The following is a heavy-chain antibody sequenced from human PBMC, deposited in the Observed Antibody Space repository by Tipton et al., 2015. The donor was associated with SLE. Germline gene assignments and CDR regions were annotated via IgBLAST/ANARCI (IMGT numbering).Heavy chain of an antibody. Sequence: TLSLTCAVYGGSFSGYYWSWIRQPPGKGLEWIGEINHSGNTNQNPSLKSRVTISVDTSKNQFSLKLSSVTAADTAVYYCARDPQWLRLGDDAFDIWGQGTMVTVSS. CDR3: ARDPQWLRLGDDAFDI. CDR1: GGSFSGYY. CDR2: INHSGNT. J-gene: IGHJ3*02. V-gene: IGHV4-34*01. D-gene: IGHD5-12*01.